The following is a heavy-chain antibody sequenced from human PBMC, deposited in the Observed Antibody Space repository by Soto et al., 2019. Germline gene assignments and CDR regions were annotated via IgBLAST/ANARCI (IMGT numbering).Heavy chain of an antibody. CDR1: GLTFSSYG. CDR3: AREQQWTKQKFDY. CDR2: IWYDGSNK. Sequence: GGSLRLSCAASGLTFSSYGMHWVRQAPGKGLEWVAVIWYDGSNKYYADSVKGRFTISRDNSKNTLYLQMNSLRAEDTAVYYCAREQQWTKQKFDYWGQGTLVTV. D-gene: IGHD6-19*01. J-gene: IGHJ4*02. V-gene: IGHV3-33*01.